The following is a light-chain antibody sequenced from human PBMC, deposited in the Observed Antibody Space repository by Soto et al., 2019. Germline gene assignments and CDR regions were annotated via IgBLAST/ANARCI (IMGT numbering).Light chain of an antibody. Sequence: QSALTQPASVSGSPGQSITISCTGTNNDGGGYNLVSWYQQHPGKAPKLVIYEANKRPSGVSDRFSGSRSVNTASLTISALQVEDEAVYSCCSFAGGATFVFGGGTKLTVL. CDR2: EAN. V-gene: IGLV2-23*02. CDR1: NNDGGGYNL. J-gene: IGLJ3*02. CDR3: CSFAGGATFV.